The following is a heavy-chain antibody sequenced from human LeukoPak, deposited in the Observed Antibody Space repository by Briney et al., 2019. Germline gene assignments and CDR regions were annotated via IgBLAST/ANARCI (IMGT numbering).Heavy chain of an antibody. CDR3: AKVTMIVVVIYPNDAFDI. J-gene: IGHJ3*02. Sequence: GGSLRLSCAASGFTFSDYYMSWIRQAPGKGLEWVSYISCSGSTIYYADSVKGRFTISRDNAKNTLYLQMNSLRAEDTAVYYCAKVTMIVVVIYPNDAFDIWGQGTMVTVSS. CDR1: GFTFSDYY. D-gene: IGHD3-22*01. V-gene: IGHV3-11*01. CDR2: ISCSGSTI.